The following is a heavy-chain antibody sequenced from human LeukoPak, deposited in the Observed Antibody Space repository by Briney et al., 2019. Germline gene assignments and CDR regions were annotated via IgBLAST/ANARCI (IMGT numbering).Heavy chain of an antibody. V-gene: IGHV3-53*01. J-gene: IGHJ4*02. CDR2: IYSGGST. CDR3: ASGEVVTAILGY. Sequence: GGSLRLSCAASGFTVSSNYMSWVRQAPGKGLEWVSVIYSGGSTYYADSVKGRFTISRDNSKNTLYLQMNSLRAEDTAVYYCASGEVVTAILGYWGQGTLVTVSS. CDR1: GFTVSSNY. D-gene: IGHD2-21*02.